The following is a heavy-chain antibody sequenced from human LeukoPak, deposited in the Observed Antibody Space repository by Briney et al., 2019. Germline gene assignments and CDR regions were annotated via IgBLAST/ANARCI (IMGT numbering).Heavy chain of an antibody. CDR2: INHSGST. J-gene: IGHJ4*02. CDR1: GGSFSGYY. D-gene: IGHD5-18*01. Sequence: SETLSLTCAVYGGSFSGYYWSWIRQPPGKGLEWIGEINHSGSTNYNPSLKSRVTISVDTSKNQFSLKLSSVTAADTAVYYCARVAPRGGYSYGYSDYWGQGTLVTVSS. CDR3: ARVAPRGGYSYGYSDY. V-gene: IGHV4-34*01.